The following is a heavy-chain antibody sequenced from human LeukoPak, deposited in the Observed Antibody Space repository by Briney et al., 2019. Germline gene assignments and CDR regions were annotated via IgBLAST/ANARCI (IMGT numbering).Heavy chain of an antibody. Sequence: GGSLRLSCATSGFTFTNYGVHRIRQAPGKGLDWVSFIQYGGSDKYYAASVKGRFTISRDDSMNTVYLQMNNLRGEDTAVYYCAKDCLPRGGVCESPGSWGQGTLATVSS. J-gene: IGHJ5*02. CDR1: GFTFTNYG. CDR2: IQYGGSDK. D-gene: IGHD2-21*02. V-gene: IGHV3-30*02. CDR3: AKDCLPRGGVCESPGS.